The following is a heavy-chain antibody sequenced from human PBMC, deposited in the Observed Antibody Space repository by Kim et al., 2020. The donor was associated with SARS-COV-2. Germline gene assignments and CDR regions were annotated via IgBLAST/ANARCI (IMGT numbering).Heavy chain of an antibody. D-gene: IGHD4-4*01. CDR1: GGSISSGGYY. J-gene: IGHJ4*01. CDR2: IYYSGST. V-gene: IGHV4-31*03. Sequence: SETLSLTCTVSGGSISSGGYYWSWIRQHPGKGLEWIGYIYYSGSTYYNPSLKSRVTISVDTSKNQFSLKLSSVTAADTAVYYCARVSRNYRYFDYWGQEPWSPSPQ. CDR3: ARVSRNYRYFDY.